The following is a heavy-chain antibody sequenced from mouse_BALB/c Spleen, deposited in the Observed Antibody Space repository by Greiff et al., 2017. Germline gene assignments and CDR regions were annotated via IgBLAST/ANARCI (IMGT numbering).Heavy chain of an antibody. CDR3: ARSYYGLDY. Sequence: QVQLQQSGAELAKPGASVKMSCKASGYTFTSYWMHWVNQRPGQGLEWIGYINPSTGYTEYNQKFKDKATLTADKSSSTAYMQLSSLTSEDSAGYYCARSYYGLDYWGQGTTLTVSS. CDR1: GYTFTSYW. J-gene: IGHJ2*01. CDR2: INPSTGYT. V-gene: IGHV1-7*01. D-gene: IGHD1-2*01.